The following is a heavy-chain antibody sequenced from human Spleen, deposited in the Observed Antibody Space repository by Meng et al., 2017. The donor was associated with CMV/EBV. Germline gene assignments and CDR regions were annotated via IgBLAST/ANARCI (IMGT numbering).Heavy chain of an antibody. CDR3: AKDVSDQIFGRVVDVFDV. CDR1: GGSFSGYY. V-gene: IGHV4-34*01. Sequence: GSLRLSCAVYGGSFSGYYYTWIRQPPGKGLEWIGEINPSGSTNYNPSLKSRVTISVDTSKYQFSLKLRSVTAADTAVYYCAKDVSDQIFGRVVDVFDVWGQGTMVTVSS. CDR2: INPSGST. D-gene: IGHD3/OR15-3a*01. J-gene: IGHJ3*01.